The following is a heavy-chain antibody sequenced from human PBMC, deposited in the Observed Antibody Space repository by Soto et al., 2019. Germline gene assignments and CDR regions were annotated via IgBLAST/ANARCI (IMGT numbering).Heavy chain of an antibody. CDR3: ARDLCPLGSGSPCPLYGLDI. CDR2: LKSYNGGT. Sequence: QVQLVQSGAEVKPPGASVEVSCKASGYTFTGHYMHWVRQVSGKRLEYLGWLKSYNGGTYYTPRSKGRVTLTRDTSTRTAYMELSGLQSDDTAVYFCARDLCPLGSGSPCPLYGLDICCQGTKVVVSS. J-gene: IGHJ6*02. V-gene: IGHV1-2*02. CDR1: GYTFTGHY. D-gene: IGHD3-10*01.